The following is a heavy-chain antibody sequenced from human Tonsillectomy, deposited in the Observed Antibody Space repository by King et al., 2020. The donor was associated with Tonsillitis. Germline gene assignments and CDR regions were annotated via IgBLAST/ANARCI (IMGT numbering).Heavy chain of an antibody. V-gene: IGHV1-69*09. J-gene: IGHJ4*02. CDR1: GGTFSGYA. Sequence: QLVQSGAEVKKPGSSVKVSCKASGGTFSGYAINWVRQAPGQGLEWMGRIIPILAIANYAQKFQGRVTITANKSTSTAYMELSSLRSEDTAVYYCARDRDYSWSFAEIDYWGQGTLVTVSS. CDR2: IIPILAIA. D-gene: IGHD1-26*01. CDR3: ARDRDYSWSFAEIDY.